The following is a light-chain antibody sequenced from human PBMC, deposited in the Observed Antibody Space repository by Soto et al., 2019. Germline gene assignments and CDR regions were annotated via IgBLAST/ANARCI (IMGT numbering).Light chain of an antibody. Sequence: EIVMTQSPATLSVSPGERATLSCRASQSVSSNLAWYQQKPGQAPRLLIYGASNRATGIPTRFSGSGSGTDFTLTISNLEPEDFAVYYCQQHISWPLTFGGGTKVDIK. V-gene: IGKV3D-15*01. CDR2: GAS. J-gene: IGKJ4*01. CDR3: QQHISWPLT. CDR1: QSVSSN.